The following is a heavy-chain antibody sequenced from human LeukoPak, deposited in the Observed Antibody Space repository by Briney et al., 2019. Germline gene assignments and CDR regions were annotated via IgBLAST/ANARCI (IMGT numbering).Heavy chain of an antibody. J-gene: IGHJ4*02. CDR2: ISSSSYDI. Sequence: PGGSLRLSCAASGFTFSSYSMNWVRQAPGKGLEWVSSISSSSYDINYTDSMKGRFTISRDNAKNSLYLQMNSLRVKDTAVYYCARRESSGRFDYWGQGTLVTVSS. V-gene: IGHV3-21*01. D-gene: IGHD6-19*01. CDR3: ARRESSGRFDY. CDR1: GFTFSSYS.